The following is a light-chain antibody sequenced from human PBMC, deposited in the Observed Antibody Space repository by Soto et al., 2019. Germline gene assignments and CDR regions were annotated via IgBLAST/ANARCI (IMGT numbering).Light chain of an antibody. V-gene: IGLV2-14*01. CDR3: SSYTSSSTQV. CDR2: EVS. J-gene: IGLJ1*01. CDR1: SSDVGGYNY. Sequence: QSALTQPASVSGSPGQSITISCTGTSSDVGGYNYVSWYQQHPGTAPKLMIYEVSNRPSGVSNRCSGSKSGNTASLTISGLQDEDEADYYCSSYTSSSTQVFGTGTKVTVL.